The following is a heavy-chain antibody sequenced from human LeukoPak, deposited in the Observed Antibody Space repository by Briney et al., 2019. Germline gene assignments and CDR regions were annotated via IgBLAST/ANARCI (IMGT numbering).Heavy chain of an antibody. CDR3: ARARYYYGSGSYYFDY. D-gene: IGHD3-10*01. J-gene: IGHJ4*02. CDR1: GGSFSGYY. V-gene: IGHV4-34*01. Sequence: SETLSLTCAVYGGSFSGYYWSWIRQPPEKGLEWIGEINHSGSTNYNPSLKSRVTISVDTSKNQFSLKLSSVTAADTAVYYCARARYYYGSGSYYFDYWGQGTLVTVSS. CDR2: INHSGST.